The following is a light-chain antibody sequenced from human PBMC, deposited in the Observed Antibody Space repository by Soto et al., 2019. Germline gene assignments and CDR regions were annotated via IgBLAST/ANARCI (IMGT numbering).Light chain of an antibody. CDR1: SSDVGGYNY. J-gene: IGLJ1*01. CDR3: SSYTSSSTLDYV. CDR2: EVS. V-gene: IGLV2-14*01. Sequence: QSALTQPASVSGSPGQSITISCTGTSSDVGGYNYVSWYQQHPGKAPKLMIYEVSHRPSGVSNRFSGPKSGNTASLTISGLQAEDEADYYCSSYTSSSTLDYVFGTGTKVTVL.